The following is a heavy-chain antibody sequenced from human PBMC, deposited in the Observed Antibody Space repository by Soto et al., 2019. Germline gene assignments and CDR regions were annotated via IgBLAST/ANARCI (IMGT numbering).Heavy chain of an antibody. V-gene: IGHV4-4*07. CDR1: GGSVRSYY. CDR2: IYPSGST. D-gene: IGHD3-10*01. CDR3: ARVHSRVLWFGESYYYYYGMDV. J-gene: IGHJ6*02. Sequence: QVQLQESGPVLVKPSETLSLTCTVSGGSVRSYYWSWIRQPAGKRLEWIGRIYPSGSTNYNPSLKSRVTMSVDTSKNQFSLKLSSVTAADTAVYYCARVHSRVLWFGESYYYYYGMDVWGQGTTVTVSS.